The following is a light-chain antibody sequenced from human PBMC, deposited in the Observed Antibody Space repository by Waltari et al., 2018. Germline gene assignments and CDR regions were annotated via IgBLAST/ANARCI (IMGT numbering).Light chain of an antibody. CDR3: QQYNNWPPGT. CDR1: QSVSSN. CDR2: GAS. J-gene: IGKJ1*01. V-gene: IGKV3-15*01. Sequence: EIVMTQSPATLSVSPGERATLSCRASQSVSSNLAWYQQNPGQAPRLLIYGASTSATGIPARFSGSGSGTEFTLTISSLQSEDFAVYYCQQYNNWPPGTFGQGTKVEIK.